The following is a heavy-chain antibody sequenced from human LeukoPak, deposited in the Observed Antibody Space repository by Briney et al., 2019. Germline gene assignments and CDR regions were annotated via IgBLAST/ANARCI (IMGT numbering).Heavy chain of an antibody. D-gene: IGHD3-16*01. CDR2: GYYTGSS. Sequence: KASETLSLTCTVSGGSISSYYWSWIRQPPGKGLEWIGYGYYTGSSNYIPSLKSRVAISVDTSTNQFSLNRTSVTAAATAVYYCARNIWGLDPWGQGPLVTVSS. J-gene: IGHJ5*02. CDR1: GGSISSYY. V-gene: IGHV4-59*08. CDR3: ARNIWGLDP.